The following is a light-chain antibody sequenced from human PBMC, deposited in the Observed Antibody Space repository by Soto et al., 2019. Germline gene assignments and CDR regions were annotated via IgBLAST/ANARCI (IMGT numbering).Light chain of an antibody. V-gene: IGLV2-14*01. CDR1: SSDVGNYNF. Sequence: QSALTQPASMSGSPGQSITISCTGTSSDVGNYNFVSWYQQHPGKAPKLIIYEVSHRPSGFSNRFSGSKSGDTASLTISGLQAEDEADYYCNSYTSSDTWVFGGGTKLTVL. J-gene: IGLJ3*02. CDR2: EVS. CDR3: NSYTSSDTWV.